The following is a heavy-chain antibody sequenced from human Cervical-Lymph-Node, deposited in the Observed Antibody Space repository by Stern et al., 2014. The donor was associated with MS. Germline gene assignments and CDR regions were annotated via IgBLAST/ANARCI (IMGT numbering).Heavy chain of an antibody. Sequence: QLVQSGAEVKRPWSSVTVSCKSSGDTFSDHSISWLRRAPGPGLEWVGGIIPLFGAADYAQMFQGRVTITADESTTTSYMELSSLRSEDTAMYYCARGAYCGGDCYWGWFDSWGQGTLVTVSS. CDR3: ARGAYCGGDCYWGWFDS. CDR2: IIPLFGAA. J-gene: IGHJ5*01. V-gene: IGHV1-69*01. D-gene: IGHD2-21*02. CDR1: GDTFSDHS.